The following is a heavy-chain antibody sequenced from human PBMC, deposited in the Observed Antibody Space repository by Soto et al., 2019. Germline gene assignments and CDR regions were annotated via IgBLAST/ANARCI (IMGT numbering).Heavy chain of an antibody. CDR2: IIPIFGTA. Sequence: SVKVSCKASGGTFNRYAISWVRQAPGQGLEWMGGIIPIFGTANYAQKFQGRVTITADESTSTAYMELSSLRSEDTAVYYCARANYGDYEAHYYYYGMDVWGQGTTVTVSS. CDR3: ARANYGDYEAHYYYYGMDV. J-gene: IGHJ6*02. D-gene: IGHD4-17*01. CDR1: GGTFNRYA. V-gene: IGHV1-69*13.